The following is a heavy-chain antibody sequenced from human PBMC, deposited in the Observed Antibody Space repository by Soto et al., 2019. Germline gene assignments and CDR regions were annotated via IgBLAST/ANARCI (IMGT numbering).Heavy chain of an antibody. D-gene: IGHD3-10*01. J-gene: IGHJ5*02. V-gene: IGHV3-23*01. CDR3: AKGVRGANWFDP. Sequence: EVQLLESGGGLVQPGGSLRLSCAASGFTFSSYAMSWVRQAPGKGLEWVSAISGSGGSTYYADSVKGRFTISRDNSKNMLYLQMNSLRAEDTAVYYCAKGVRGANWFDPWGQGTLVTVSS. CDR2: ISGSGGST. CDR1: GFTFSSYA.